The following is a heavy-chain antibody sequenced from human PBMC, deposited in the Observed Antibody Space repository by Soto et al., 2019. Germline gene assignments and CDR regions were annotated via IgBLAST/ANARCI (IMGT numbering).Heavy chain of an antibody. D-gene: IGHD3-10*01. CDR1: GFTVSSNY. CDR3: ASNYGSGSYTALFDY. J-gene: IGHJ4*02. Sequence: GSLRLSCAASGFTVSSNYMSWVRQAPGKGLEWVSVIYSGGSTYYADSVKGRFTISRDNSKNTLYLQMNSLRAEDTAVYYCASNYGSGSYTALFDYWGQGTLVTVS. V-gene: IGHV3-66*01. CDR2: IYSGGST.